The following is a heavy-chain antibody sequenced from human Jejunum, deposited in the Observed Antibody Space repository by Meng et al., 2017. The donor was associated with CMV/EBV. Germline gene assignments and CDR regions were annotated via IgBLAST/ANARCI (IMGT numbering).Heavy chain of an antibody. CDR3: ARDVWGFDY. D-gene: IGHD7-27*01. CDR2: ISLGNGQT. J-gene: IGHJ4*02. V-gene: IGHV1-18*04. CDR1: GYTFTDHN. Sequence: QVTLLQSGAGVKKPGASVKISCKTSGYTFTDHNIGWVRQAPGQGLEWVGWISLGNGQTVYGHKVQGRVTVTTDTSTSTAYMELRSLRSDDTAMYYCARDVWGFDYWGQGTLVTVS.